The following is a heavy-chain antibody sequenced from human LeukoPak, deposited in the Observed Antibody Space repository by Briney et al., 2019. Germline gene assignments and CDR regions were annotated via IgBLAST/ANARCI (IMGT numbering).Heavy chain of an antibody. Sequence: LAGGSLRLSCAASGFSLGSHPMNWVRQAPGKGLEWVSGITGSGDYTYYIDSVQGRFTISRDNSKNMLFPQMNSLRAEDTAVYYCARGVMAARLYYFDYWGRGILVTVSS. CDR3: ARGVMAARLYYFDY. CDR1: GFSLGSHP. D-gene: IGHD2-21*01. J-gene: IGHJ4*02. CDR2: ITGSGDYT. V-gene: IGHV3-23*01.